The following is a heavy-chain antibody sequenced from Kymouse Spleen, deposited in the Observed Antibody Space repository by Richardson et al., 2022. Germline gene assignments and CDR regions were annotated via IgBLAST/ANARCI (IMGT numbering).Heavy chain of an antibody. CDR3: ARGRDSSGYYWGDY. CDR2: INHSGST. Sequence: QVQLQQWGAGLLKPSETLSLTCAVYGGSFSGYYWSWIRQPPGKGLEWIGEINHSGSTNYNPSLKSRVTISVDTSKNQFSLKLSSVTAADTAVYYCARGRDSSGYYWGDYWGQGTLVTVSS. D-gene: IGHD3-22*01. CDR1: GGSFSGYY. J-gene: IGHJ4*02. V-gene: IGHV4-34*01.